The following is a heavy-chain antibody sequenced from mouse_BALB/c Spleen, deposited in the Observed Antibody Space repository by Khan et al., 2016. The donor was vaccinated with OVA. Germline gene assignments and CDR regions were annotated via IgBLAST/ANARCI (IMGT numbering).Heavy chain of an antibody. CDR1: GYSITSDYA. D-gene: IGHD3-2*02. V-gene: IGHV3-2*02. Sequence: EVQLLESGPGLVKPSQSLSLTCTVTGYSITSDYAWNWIRQFPGNKLEWMGYISYSGNTKYNPSLKSRISITRDTSKNQFFLQLNFVTIEDTATYYCARIQGGDFDYWGQGTTLTVSS. CDR2: ISYSGNT. CDR3: ARIQGGDFDY. J-gene: IGHJ2*01.